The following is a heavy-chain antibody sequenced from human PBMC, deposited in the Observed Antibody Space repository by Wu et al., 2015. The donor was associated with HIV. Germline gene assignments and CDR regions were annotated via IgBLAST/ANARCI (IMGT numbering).Heavy chain of an antibody. V-gene: IGHV1-46*01. J-gene: IGHJ4*02. CDR2: INPSGGST. D-gene: IGHD6-19*01. CDR3: ARGFNGPVAGKAGRQSGYFDY. CDR1: GYTFTSYY. Sequence: QVQLVQSGAEVKKPGASVKVSCKASGYTFTSYYMHWVRQAPGQGLEWMGIINPSGGSTSYAQKFQGRVTMTRDTSTSTVYMELSSLRSEDTAVYYCARGFNGPVAGKAGRQSGYFDYWGQGTLVTVSS.